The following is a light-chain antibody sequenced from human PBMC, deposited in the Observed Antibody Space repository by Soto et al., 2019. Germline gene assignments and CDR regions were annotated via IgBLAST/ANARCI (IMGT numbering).Light chain of an antibody. Sequence: AIQLTQSPSSLSASVGDRVTTTCLASQVINSFLAWYQQKPGKAPKLLIYAASSLQTGVPSRFSGSGSATDFTLTINSLQPEDFATYYCQQTDSYPSTFGGGTKVDIK. CDR3: QQTDSYPST. J-gene: IGKJ4*01. CDR2: AAS. V-gene: IGKV1-13*02. CDR1: QVINSF.